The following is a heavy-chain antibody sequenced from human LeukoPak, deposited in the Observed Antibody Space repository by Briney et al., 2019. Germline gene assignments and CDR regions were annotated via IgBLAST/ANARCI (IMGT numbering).Heavy chain of an antibody. D-gene: IGHD6-19*01. V-gene: IGHV1-2*06. Sequence: ASVKVSCKASGYTFTSYYMHWVRQAPGQGLEWMGRINPNSGGTNYAQKFQGRVTMTRDTSISTAYMELSRLRSDDTAVYYCASAKAVADRFDYWGQGTLVTVSS. J-gene: IGHJ4*02. CDR3: ASAKAVADRFDY. CDR2: INPNSGGT. CDR1: GYTFTSYY.